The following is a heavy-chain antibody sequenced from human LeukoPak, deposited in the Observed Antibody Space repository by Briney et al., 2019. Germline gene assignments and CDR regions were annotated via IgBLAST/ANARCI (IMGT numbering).Heavy chain of an antibody. Sequence: PGGSLRLSCAASGFTFDDYAMHWVRQAPGKGLEGVSGISWNSGSIGYADSVKGRFTISRDNAKNSLYLQMNSLRAEDMALYYCAKDLGSSTSSYFDYWGQGTLVTVSS. CDR2: ISWNSGSI. J-gene: IGHJ4*02. CDR3: AKDLGSSTSSYFDY. V-gene: IGHV3-9*03. D-gene: IGHD2-2*01. CDR1: GFTFDDYA.